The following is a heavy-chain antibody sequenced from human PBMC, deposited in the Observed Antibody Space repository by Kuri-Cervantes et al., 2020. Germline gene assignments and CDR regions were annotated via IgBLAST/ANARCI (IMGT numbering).Heavy chain of an antibody. V-gene: IGHV1-3*01. D-gene: IGHD2-8*01. CDR2: VNGGNGNT. CDR1: GYTFTNYA. CDR3: ARATNKSYYYYYMDV. J-gene: IGHJ6*03. Sequence: ASVKVSCKTSGYTFTNYALHWLRQAPGQRLEWMGWVNGGNGNTKYSQKFQGRVTITADESTSTAYMELSSLRSEDTAGYYCARATNKSYYYYYMDVWGKGTTVTVSS.